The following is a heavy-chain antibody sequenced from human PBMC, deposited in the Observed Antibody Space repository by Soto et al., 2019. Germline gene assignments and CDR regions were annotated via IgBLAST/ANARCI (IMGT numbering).Heavy chain of an antibody. CDR3: ARDRGDDYNSCWYFDL. D-gene: IGHD3-10*01. CDR1: GGTFSSYT. J-gene: IGHJ2*01. Sequence: QVQLVQSGAEVKKPGSSVKVSCNTSGGTFSSYTISWVRQAPGQGLEWMGRIIPILGIANYAQKFQGRVTITADKSTSTAYMELSSLKAEDTAVYYCARDRGDDYNSCWYFDLWGRGTLVTVSS. CDR2: IIPILGIA. V-gene: IGHV1-69*08.